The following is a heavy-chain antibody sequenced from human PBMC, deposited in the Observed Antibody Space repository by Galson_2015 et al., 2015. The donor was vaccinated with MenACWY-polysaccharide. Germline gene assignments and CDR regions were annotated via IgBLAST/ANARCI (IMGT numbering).Heavy chain of an antibody. J-gene: IGHJ2*01. D-gene: IGHD3-16*01. CDR1: GGTFSSYA. Sequence: SVKVSCKASGGTFSSYAISWVRQAPGQGLEWMGRIIPILGIANYAQKFQGRVTITADKSTSTAYMELSSLRSEDTAVYYCGGGMIAFGGDEESYWYFDLWGRGTLVTVSS. V-gene: IGHV1-69*04. CDR3: GGGMIAFGGDEESYWYFDL. CDR2: IIPILGIA.